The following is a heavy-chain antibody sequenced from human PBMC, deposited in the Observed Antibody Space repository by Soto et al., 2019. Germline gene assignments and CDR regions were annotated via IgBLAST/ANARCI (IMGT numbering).Heavy chain of an antibody. Sequence: SVKVSCKASGGTFSSYAISWVRQAPGQELEWMGGIIPIFGTANYAQKFQGRVTITADESTSTAYMELSSLRSEDTAVYYCARTDIDWVGATRYYYYYGMDVWGQGTTVTVSS. CDR2: IIPIFGTA. CDR3: ARTDIDWVGATRYYYYYGMDV. J-gene: IGHJ6*02. CDR1: GGTFSSYA. V-gene: IGHV1-69*13. D-gene: IGHD1-26*01.